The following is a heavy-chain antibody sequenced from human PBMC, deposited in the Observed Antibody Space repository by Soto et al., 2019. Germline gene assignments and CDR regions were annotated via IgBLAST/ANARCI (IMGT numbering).Heavy chain of an antibody. CDR2: ISGSGGST. V-gene: IGHV3-23*01. J-gene: IGHJ2*01. Sequence: PGGSLRLSCAASGFTFSSHAMSWVRQAPGKGLEWVSGISGSGGSTYNADSVKGRFTISRDNSKNTRYLEMNSLRAEDTAVYYCAKDLFGVFVVVEGATPDCYFDLWGRGTLVPVSS. CDR1: GFTFSSHA. D-gene: IGHD2-15*01. CDR3: AKDLFGVFVVVEGATPDCYFDL.